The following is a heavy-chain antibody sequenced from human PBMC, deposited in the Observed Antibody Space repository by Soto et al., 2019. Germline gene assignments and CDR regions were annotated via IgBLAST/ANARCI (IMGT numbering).Heavy chain of an antibody. D-gene: IGHD3-22*01. CDR3: GRYYDSSGYYSIDY. J-gene: IGHJ4*02. V-gene: IGHV3-30*03. CDR2: ISYDGSNK. CDR1: GFTFSSYG. Sequence: PGGSLRLSCAASGFTFSSYGMHWVRQAPGKGLEWVTVISYDGSNKIYADSVKGRFTSSRDNSKNTLYLQMSGLTAEDTAVYYCGRYYDSSGYYSIDYWGQGTLVTVSS.